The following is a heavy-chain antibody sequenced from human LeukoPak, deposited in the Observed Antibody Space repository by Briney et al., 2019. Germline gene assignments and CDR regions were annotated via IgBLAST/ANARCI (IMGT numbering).Heavy chain of an antibody. CDR3: ARAAAPPHSFDY. Sequence: KPSETLSLTCAVYGGSFSDYYWSWIRQPPGEGLEWIGEINHSGSTNYNPSLKSRVTISVDTSKNQFSLKLSSVTAADTAVYYCARAAAPPHSFDYWGQGTLVTVSS. V-gene: IGHV4-34*01. D-gene: IGHD6-13*01. J-gene: IGHJ4*02. CDR2: INHSGST. CDR1: GGSFSDYY.